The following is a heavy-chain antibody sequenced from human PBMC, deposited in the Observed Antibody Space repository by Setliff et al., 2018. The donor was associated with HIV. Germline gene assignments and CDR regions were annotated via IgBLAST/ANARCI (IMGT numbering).Heavy chain of an antibody. D-gene: IGHD6-19*01. V-gene: IGHV4-38-2*02. J-gene: IGHJ4*02. Sequence: NPSETLSLTCSVSDYAFTAGYLWGWFRQPPGKGLEWIASIHHSGSSYYMPSLRSRVTISVNTSKNQFSLNLGSVTAADTAVYYCARGYTSGYLDYWGQGSLVTVSS. CDR1: DYAFTAGYL. CDR2: IHHSGSS. CDR3: ARGYTSGYLDY.